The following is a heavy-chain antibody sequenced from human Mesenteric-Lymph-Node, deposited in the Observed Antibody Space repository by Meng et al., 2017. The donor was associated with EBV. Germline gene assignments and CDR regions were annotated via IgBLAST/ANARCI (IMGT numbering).Heavy chain of an antibody. Sequence: VTLWGAGGGLVQPGGSLRLSCAASGFTFSSHSMSWVRQAPGKGLEWVSAITGNGGNTYYADSVKGRFTISRDNSKNTVYLQMNSLRAEDTAVYYCARLTDYWGQGTLVTVSS. J-gene: IGHJ4*02. CDR2: ITGNGGNT. CDR3: ARLTDY. D-gene: IGHD3-9*01. V-gene: IGHV3-23*01. CDR1: GFTFSSHS.